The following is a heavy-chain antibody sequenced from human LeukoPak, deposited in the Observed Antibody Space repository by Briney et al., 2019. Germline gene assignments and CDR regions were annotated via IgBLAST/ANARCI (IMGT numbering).Heavy chain of an antibody. CDR2: IYYSGSI. J-gene: IGHJ3*02. D-gene: IGHD4-17*01. CDR3: ARVRRATTATTERRAFDI. V-gene: IGHV4-59*01. CDR1: GASISSYY. Sequence: PSETLSLTCTVSGASISSYYWSWIRQPPGKGLEWIGYIYYSGSINYNPSLKSRVTISVDTSKNQFSLKLSSVTAADTAVYYCARVRRATTATTERRAFDIWGQGTMVTVSS.